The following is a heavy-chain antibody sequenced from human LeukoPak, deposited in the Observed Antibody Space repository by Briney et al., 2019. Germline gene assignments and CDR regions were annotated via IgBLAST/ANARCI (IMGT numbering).Heavy chain of an antibody. J-gene: IGHJ6*03. CDR2: IYHSGST. Sequence: SETLSLTCAVSGYSISSGYYWGWIRPPPGKGLEWIGRIYHSGSTDYNPSLKSRVTISVDTSKNHFSLKLSSVTAADTAVYYCARKEATYYMDVWGKGTTVTVSS. D-gene: IGHD5-12*01. V-gene: IGHV4-38-2*01. CDR3: ARKEATYYMDV. CDR1: GYSISSGYY.